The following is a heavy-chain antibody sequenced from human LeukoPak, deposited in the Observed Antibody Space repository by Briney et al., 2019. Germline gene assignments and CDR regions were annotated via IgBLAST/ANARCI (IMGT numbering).Heavy chain of an antibody. Sequence: GGSLRLSCVASELIFSDCSMTWVRHSRGKGPEWVATIKKDGSEKYYVDSVKGRFTISRDNAENTLYLHMTSLRADDTAVYYCTRGGRYTSYYWQYWGPGTLVTVSS. CDR3: TRGGRYTSYYWQY. V-gene: IGHV3-7*01. CDR1: ELIFSDCS. D-gene: IGHD1-26*01. CDR2: IKKDGSEK. J-gene: IGHJ4*02.